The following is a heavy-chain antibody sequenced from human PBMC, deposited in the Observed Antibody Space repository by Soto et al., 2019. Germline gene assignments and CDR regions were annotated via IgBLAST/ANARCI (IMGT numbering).Heavy chain of an antibody. CDR3: TTEVDYYDSSGYYRYYFDY. J-gene: IGHJ4*02. D-gene: IGHD3-22*01. CDR2: IKSKTDDGTT. Sequence: LRLSCAASGFTFSTAWMRWVRQAPGKGLEWVGRIKSKTDDGTTDYAAPVKGRFTISRDDSKNTLYLQMNSLKTEDTAVYYCTTEVDYYDSSGYYRYYFDYWGQGTLVTVSS. V-gene: IGHV3-15*01. CDR1: GFTFSTAW.